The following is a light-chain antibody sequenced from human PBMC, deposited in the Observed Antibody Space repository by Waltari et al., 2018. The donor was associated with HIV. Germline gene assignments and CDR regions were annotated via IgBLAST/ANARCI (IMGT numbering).Light chain of an antibody. CDR1: QSISYNY. CDR3: QQYASSSFT. Sequence: VLTQSPGILSLSLGETAILSCRASQSISYNYLAWYQQKTDQAPRLLMYGVSTRATGIPDRFSGSGSGTDFTLTISGLEPEDFAVYYCQQYASSSFTFGPGTKVEIK. J-gene: IGKJ3*01. CDR2: GVS. V-gene: IGKV3-20*01.